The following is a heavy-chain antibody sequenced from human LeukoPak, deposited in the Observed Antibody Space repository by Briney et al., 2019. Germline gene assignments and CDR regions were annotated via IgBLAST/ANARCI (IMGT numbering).Heavy chain of an antibody. Sequence: SETLSLTCTVSGGSISSYYWSWIRQPPGKGLEWIGYIYYSGSTNYNPSLKSRVTISVDTSKNQFSLKLSSVTAADTAVYYCVRALQWLPYFDYWGQGTLVTVSS. D-gene: IGHD6-19*01. J-gene: IGHJ4*02. V-gene: IGHV4-59*01. CDR3: VRALQWLPYFDY. CDR2: IYYSGST. CDR1: GGSISSYY.